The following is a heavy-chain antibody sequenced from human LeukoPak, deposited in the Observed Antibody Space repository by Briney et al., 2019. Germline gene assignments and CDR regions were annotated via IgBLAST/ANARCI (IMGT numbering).Heavy chain of an antibody. CDR3: ARGGPIVVVVAAEYYYYGMDV. Sequence: SETLSLTCTVSGGSVSSGSYYWSWIRQPPGKGLEWIGYIYYSGSTNYNPSLKSRVTISVDTSKNQFSLKLSSVTAADTAVYYCARGGPIVVVVAAEYYYYGMDVWGQGTTVTVSS. V-gene: IGHV4-61*01. CDR2: IYYSGST. J-gene: IGHJ6*02. CDR1: GGSVSSGSYY. D-gene: IGHD2-15*01.